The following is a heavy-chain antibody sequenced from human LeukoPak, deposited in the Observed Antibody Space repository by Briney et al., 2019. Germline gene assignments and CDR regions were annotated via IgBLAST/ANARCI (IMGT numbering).Heavy chain of an antibody. D-gene: IGHD6-19*01. V-gene: IGHV1-24*01. Sequence: GASVKVSCKVSGYTLTELSMHWVRQAPGKGLEWKGGFDPEDGETIYAQKFQGRVTMTEDTSTDTAYMELSSLRSEDTAVYYCATYRVGIAVAANLFDHWGQGTLVTVSS. CDR1: GYTLTELS. CDR2: FDPEDGET. CDR3: ATYRVGIAVAANLFDH. J-gene: IGHJ4*02.